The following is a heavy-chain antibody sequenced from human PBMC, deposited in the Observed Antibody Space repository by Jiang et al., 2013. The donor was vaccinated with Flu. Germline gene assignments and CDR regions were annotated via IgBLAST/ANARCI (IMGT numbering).Heavy chain of an antibody. CDR1: GYSFSTYW. D-gene: IGHD3-22*01. V-gene: IGHV5-51*01. J-gene: IGHJ3*02. CDR3: ARHAHYSDGSGYFYDAFDI. Sequence: CKGSGYSFSTYWIGWVRQMPGKGLEWMGIIYPDDSDSRYSSSFQGRVTFSADKSISTAFLQWNSLKASDTAMYYCARHAHYSDGSGYFYDAFDIWSQGTMVTVSS. CDR2: IYPDDSDS.